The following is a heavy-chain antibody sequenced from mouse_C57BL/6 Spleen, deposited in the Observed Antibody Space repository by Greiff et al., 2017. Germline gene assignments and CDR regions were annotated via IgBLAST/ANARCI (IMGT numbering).Heavy chain of an antibody. CDR1: GYTFTSYW. V-gene: IGHV1-64*01. CDR3: ARSPYCNYSYFDY. Sequence: QVQLQQPGAELVKPGASVKLSCKASGYTFTSYWMHWVKQRPGQGLEWIGMIHPNSGSTNYNEKFKSKATLTVDKSSSTAYMQLSSLTTDDSAVYYCARSPYCNYSYFDYWGQGTTLTVSS. D-gene: IGHD2-1*01. J-gene: IGHJ2*01. CDR2: IHPNSGST.